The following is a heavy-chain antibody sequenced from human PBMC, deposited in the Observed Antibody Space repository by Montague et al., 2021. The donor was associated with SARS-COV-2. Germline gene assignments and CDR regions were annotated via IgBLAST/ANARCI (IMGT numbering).Heavy chain of an antibody. CDR2: IYYSGST. CDR3: ARSRENYNILTGYPYYFDY. CDR1: GGSIRRYY. V-gene: IGHV4-59*01. Sequence: SETLSLTCTVSGGSIRRYYWNWIRQPPGKGLEWIAYIYYSGSTNYNPSLKSRVTISVDTSKNQFSLKLSSVTAADTAVYYCARSRENYNILTGYPYYFDYWGRGTLVTVSS. D-gene: IGHD3-9*01. J-gene: IGHJ4*02.